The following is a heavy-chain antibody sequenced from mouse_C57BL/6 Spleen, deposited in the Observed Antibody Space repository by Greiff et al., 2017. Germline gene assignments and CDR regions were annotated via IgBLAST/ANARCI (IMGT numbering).Heavy chain of an antibody. J-gene: IGHJ2*01. V-gene: IGHV6-6*01. CDR2: IRNKANNHAT. Sequence: EVKLMESGGGLVQPGGSMKLSCAASGFTFSDAWMDWVRQSPEKGLEWVAEIRNKANNHATYYAESVKGRFTISRDDSKSSVYLQMNSLRAEDTGIYYCTRGITTVVATSNYGGQGTTLTVSS. CDR1: GFTFSDAW. D-gene: IGHD1-1*01. CDR3: TRGITTVVATSNY.